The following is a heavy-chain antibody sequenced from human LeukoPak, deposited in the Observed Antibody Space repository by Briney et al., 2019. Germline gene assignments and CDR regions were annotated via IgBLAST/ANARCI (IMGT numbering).Heavy chain of an antibody. J-gene: IGHJ4*02. D-gene: IGHD6-19*01. V-gene: IGHV3-53*01. CDR3: AKGRQWLASLYLDY. CDR1: GFTVSTTY. CDR2: IYSGGST. Sequence: GGSLRLSCAASGFTVSTTYMSWVRQAPGKGLEWVSVIYSGGSTYYADSVKGRFTISRDNSKNTLHLEMNSLRAEGTAVYYCAKGRQWLASLYLDYWGQGSLVTVSS.